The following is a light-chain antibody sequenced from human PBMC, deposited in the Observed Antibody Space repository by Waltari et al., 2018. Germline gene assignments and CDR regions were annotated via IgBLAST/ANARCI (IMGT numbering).Light chain of an antibody. CDR1: SSDVGGYNY. J-gene: IGLJ2*01. CDR3: SSYTTTSAII. CDR2: DVS. V-gene: IGLV2-14*03. Sequence: QSALTQPASVSGSPGQSITISCTGTSSDVGGYNYVAWYQQYPGKAPKLILFDVSRWPSGVSNRFSCSTSGNTASLTISGLQAEDEADYCCSSYTTTSAIIFGGGTTLTVL.